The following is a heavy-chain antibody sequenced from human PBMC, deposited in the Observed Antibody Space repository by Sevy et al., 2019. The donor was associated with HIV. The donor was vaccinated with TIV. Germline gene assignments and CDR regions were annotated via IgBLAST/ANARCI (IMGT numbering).Heavy chain of an antibody. CDR1: GGSFSGYY. CDR2: INHSGST. D-gene: IGHD6-13*01. J-gene: IGHJ4*02. CDR3: ARGPPLAAAGTQTFDY. Sequence: SETLSLTCAVYGGSFSGYYWSWIRHPPGKGLEWIGGINHSGSTNYNPSLKSRVTISVDTSKNQFSLKLSSVTAADTAVYYCARGPPLAAAGTQTFDYWGQGTLVTVSS. V-gene: IGHV4-34*01.